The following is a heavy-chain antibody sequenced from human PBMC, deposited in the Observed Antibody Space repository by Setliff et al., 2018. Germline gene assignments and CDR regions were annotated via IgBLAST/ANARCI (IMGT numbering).Heavy chain of an antibody. CDR1: GLPFSNSN. J-gene: IGHJ4*02. V-gene: IGHV3-48*04. CDR3: ARDQGSYGYRAFDF. CDR2: ISSSGSTI. D-gene: IGHD5-18*01. Sequence: GGSLRLSCAASGLPFSNSNMNWVRQAPGEGLEWVSSISSSGSTIYYADSVKGRFTISRDNAKNSLYLQMNSLRAEDTAVYYCARDQGSYGYRAFDFWGQGTLVTVSS.